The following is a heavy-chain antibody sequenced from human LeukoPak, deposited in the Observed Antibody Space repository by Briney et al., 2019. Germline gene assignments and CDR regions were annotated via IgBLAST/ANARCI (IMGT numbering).Heavy chain of an antibody. V-gene: IGHV4-34*01. J-gene: IGHJ4*02. CDR2: INHSGST. Sequence: SETLSLTCAVYGGSFSGYYWSWIRQPPGKGLEWIGEINHSGSTNYNPSLKSRVTISVDTPKNQFSLKLSSVTAADTAVYYCARTPWPGYYDSSGLGLDYWGQGTLVTVSS. CDR1: GGSFSGYY. CDR3: ARTPWPGYYDSSGLGLDY. D-gene: IGHD3-22*01.